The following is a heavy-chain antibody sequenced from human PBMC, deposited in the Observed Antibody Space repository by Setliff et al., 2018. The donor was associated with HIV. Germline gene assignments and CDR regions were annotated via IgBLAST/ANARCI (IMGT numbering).Heavy chain of an antibody. Sequence: ASETLSLTCTVSGGSINSYFWCWIRQPPGKALEWIGYIYNSRSTNYNPSLRRRGTISVDTSKNQFSLKLRSVTAADTSMYYCERQRADCSGGSCYGYWGKGTTVTVPQ. J-gene: IGHJ6*04. CDR3: ERQRADCSGGSCYGY. D-gene: IGHD2-15*01. CDR1: GGSINSYF. CDR2: IYNSRST. V-gene: IGHV4-59*08.